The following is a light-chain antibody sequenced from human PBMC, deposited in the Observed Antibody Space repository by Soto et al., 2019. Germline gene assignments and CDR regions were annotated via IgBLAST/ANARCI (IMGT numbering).Light chain of an antibody. CDR1: QGISSY. V-gene: IGKV1-9*01. CDR2: STS. J-gene: IGKJ4*01. CDR3: QQLNSFPLT. Sequence: DIQLTQSPSFLSASVGDRVTITCRASQGISSYLAWYQQKPGKVPQLLIYSTSILQSGVPSRFSGSGSGTEFTLTISSLPPEDFATYYCQQLNSFPLTFGGGTKVEIK.